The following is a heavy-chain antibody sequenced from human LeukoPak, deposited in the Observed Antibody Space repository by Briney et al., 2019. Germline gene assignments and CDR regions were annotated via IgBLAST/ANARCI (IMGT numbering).Heavy chain of an antibody. V-gene: IGHV3-23*01. J-gene: IGHJ4*02. D-gene: IGHD5-24*01. Sequence: GGSLRLSCAASGFTFSSYAMSWVRQAPGKGLAWVSTISGGSGSTYCADSVKGRFTISRDNSKNTLYLQMNSLRAEDTAVYYCAKTERRWLQFYYFDYWGQGTLVTVSS. CDR3: AKTERRWLQFYYFDY. CDR1: GFTFSSYA. CDR2: ISGGSGST.